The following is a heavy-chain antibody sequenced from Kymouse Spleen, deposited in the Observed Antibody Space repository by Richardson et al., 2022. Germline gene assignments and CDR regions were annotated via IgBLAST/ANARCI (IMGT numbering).Heavy chain of an antibody. J-gene: IGHJ6*02. D-gene: IGHD3-3*01. CDR3: AGWSGYYRDHYYYYGMDV. CDR2: IYHSGST. Sequence: QVQLQESGPGLVKPSGTLSLTCAVSGGSISSSNWWSWVRQPPGKGLEWIGEIYHSGSTNYNPSLKSRVTISVDKSKNQFSLKLSSVTAADTAVYYCAGWSGYYRDHYYYYGMDVWGQGTTVTVSS. CDR1: GGSISSSNW. V-gene: IGHV4-4*02.